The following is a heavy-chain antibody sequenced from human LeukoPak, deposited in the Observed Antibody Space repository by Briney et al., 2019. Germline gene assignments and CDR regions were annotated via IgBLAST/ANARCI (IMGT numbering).Heavy chain of an antibody. CDR1: GFSISSGYF. Sequence: SETLSLTCAVSGFSISSGYFWAWIRPSPGKGLEWIGSIFHNWITYYNSSLKSRITISVDTSKNQFSLRLSSVTAADTAVYYCARRISTRRGETCSSTSCYFDYWGQGTLVTVSS. J-gene: IGHJ4*02. CDR2: IFHNWIT. D-gene: IGHD2-2*01. CDR3: ARRISTRRGETCSSTSCYFDY. V-gene: IGHV4-38-2*01.